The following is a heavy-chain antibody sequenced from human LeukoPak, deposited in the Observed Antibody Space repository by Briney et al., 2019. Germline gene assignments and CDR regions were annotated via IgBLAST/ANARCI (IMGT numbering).Heavy chain of an antibody. CDR3: ARDMWDYDILTGYFLFEY. CDR1: GFTFSSYS. V-gene: IGHV3-21*01. CDR2: ISSSGRYI. D-gene: IGHD3-9*01. Sequence: GGSLRLSCAASGFTFSSYSMNWVRQAPGKGLEWVSAISSSGRYIYYADSVKGRFTISRDSAKNSLYLQMDSLRAEDTAVYYCARDMWDYDILTGYFLFEYWGQGTLVTVSS. J-gene: IGHJ4*02.